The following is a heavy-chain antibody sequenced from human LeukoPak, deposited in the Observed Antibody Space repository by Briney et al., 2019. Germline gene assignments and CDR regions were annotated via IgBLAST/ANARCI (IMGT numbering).Heavy chain of an antibody. Sequence: ASVKVSCKASGYTFTGYYMHWVRQAPGQGLEWVGWINLNSGGTNYAQKFQGRVTMTRDTSISTAYMELTRLGSDDTAVYYCARGSSINWYKYYFDYWGQGTLVTVSS. J-gene: IGHJ4*02. CDR3: ARGSSINWYKYYFDY. CDR1: GYTFTGYY. CDR2: INLNSGGT. D-gene: IGHD6-13*01. V-gene: IGHV1-2*02.